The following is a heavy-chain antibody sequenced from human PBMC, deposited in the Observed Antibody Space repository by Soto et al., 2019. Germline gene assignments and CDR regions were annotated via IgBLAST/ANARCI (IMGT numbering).Heavy chain of an antibody. J-gene: IGHJ4*02. D-gene: IGHD6-25*01. Sequence: PSHTLSLTCAISGDSVSSNSAAWNLIRQSPSRGLEWLGRTYYRSKWYNDYAVSVKSRITINPDTSKNQFSLQLNSVTPEDTAVYYCARGESISAAWFDYWGQGTLVTVSS. CDR2: TYYRSKWYN. V-gene: IGHV6-1*01. CDR3: ARGESISAAWFDY. CDR1: GDSVSSNSAA.